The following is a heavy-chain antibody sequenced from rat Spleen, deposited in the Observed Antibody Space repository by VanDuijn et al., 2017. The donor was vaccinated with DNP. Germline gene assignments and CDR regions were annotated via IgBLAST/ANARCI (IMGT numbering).Heavy chain of an antibody. V-gene: IGHV5S13*01. D-gene: IGHD4-3*01. J-gene: IGHJ2*01. CDR2: ITKSGGST. CDR3: VRWNSGHFDY. CDR1: GFTFGNSG. Sequence: EVQLVESGGGLVQPGRSLKFSCVVSGFTFGNSGMAWVRQAPAKGLEWVASITKSGGSTFYRDSVKGRFTISRENAKSTLYLQMNSLRSEDMATYYCVRWNSGHFDYWGQGVMVTVSS.